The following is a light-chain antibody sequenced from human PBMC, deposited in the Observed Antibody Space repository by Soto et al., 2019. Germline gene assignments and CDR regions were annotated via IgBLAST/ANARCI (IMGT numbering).Light chain of an antibody. Sequence: IQLTQSPSSLSASVGETVTITCRASQDIDNSLNWYQHQPGKAPKLLIYAVSFLETGVPSRFSGRGSGTVFSLTINSLQADVFATYYCQQHDGRPTMTFGQGTRLDIK. J-gene: IGKJ5*01. CDR3: QQHDGRPTMT. V-gene: IGKV1-33*01. CDR2: AVS. CDR1: QDIDNS.